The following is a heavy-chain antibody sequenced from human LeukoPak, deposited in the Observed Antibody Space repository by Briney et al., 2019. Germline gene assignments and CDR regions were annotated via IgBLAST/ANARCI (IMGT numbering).Heavy chain of an antibody. CDR1: GFTFNRYW. V-gene: IGHV3-74*01. D-gene: IGHD3-22*01. Sequence: PGGSLRLSCAASGFTFNRYWMHWVRQAPGKGLVWVSRINSDGNSTSYADSVKGRFTISRDNAKNTLYLQMNSLRAEDTAVYYRARAYYDSSGRYFDYWGQGTLVTVSS. J-gene: IGHJ4*02. CDR3: ARAYYDSSGRYFDY. CDR2: INSDGNST.